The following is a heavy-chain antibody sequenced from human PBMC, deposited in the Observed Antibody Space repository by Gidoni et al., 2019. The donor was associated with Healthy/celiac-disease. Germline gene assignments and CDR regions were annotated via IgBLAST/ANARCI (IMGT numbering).Heavy chain of an antibody. D-gene: IGHD3-22*01. CDR1: GYSISRGYY. V-gene: IGHV4-38-2*02. J-gene: IGHJ3*02. CDR3: ARDFPQYYYDSSGYRDAFDI. CDR2: IYHSGST. Sequence: QVQLQESGPGLVKPSATLSLTCAVSGYSISRGYYWGWIRQPPGKGLEWIGSIYHSGSTYYNPSLKSRVTISVDTSKNQFSLKLSSVTAADTAVYYCARDFPQYYYDSSGYRDAFDIWGQGTMVTVSS.